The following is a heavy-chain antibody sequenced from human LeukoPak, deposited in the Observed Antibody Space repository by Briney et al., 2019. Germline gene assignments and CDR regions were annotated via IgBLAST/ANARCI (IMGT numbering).Heavy chain of an antibody. CDR3: ARDTYGSGQDH. CDR1: GFTFSTYG. J-gene: IGHJ4*02. V-gene: IGHV3-74*01. CDR2: INGDGSST. Sequence: GGSLRLSCAASGFTFSTYGMSWVRQGPGKGLIWVSRINGDGSSTSYADSVKGRFTISRDNAKNTLYLQMNSLRAEDTAVYYCARDTYGSGQDHWGQGTLVTVSS. D-gene: IGHD3-10*01.